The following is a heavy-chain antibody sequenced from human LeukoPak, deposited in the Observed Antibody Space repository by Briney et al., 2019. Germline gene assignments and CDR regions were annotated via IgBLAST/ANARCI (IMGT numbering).Heavy chain of an antibody. Sequence: GGSLRLSCAAPGFTFSSYAMSWVRQAPGKGLEWVSAISGSGGSTYYADSVKGRFTISRDNSKNTLYLQMNSLRAEDTAVYYCAKVSWVPVDTAMGTFDYWGQGTLVTVSS. CDR1: GFTFSSYA. V-gene: IGHV3-23*01. D-gene: IGHD5-18*01. CDR3: AKVSWVPVDTAMGTFDY. CDR2: ISGSGGST. J-gene: IGHJ4*02.